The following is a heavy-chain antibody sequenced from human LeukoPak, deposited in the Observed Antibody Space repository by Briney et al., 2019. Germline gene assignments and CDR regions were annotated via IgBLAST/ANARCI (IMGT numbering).Heavy chain of an antibody. J-gene: IGHJ4*02. CDR3: AKEEPPSIVVPAAVSN. Sequence: GGSLRLSCAASGFTFSSYWMHWVRQAPGKGLVWVSRINTDGSSTSYADSVKGRFTISRDNAKNTLYLQMNSLRAEDTAVYYCAKEEPPSIVVPAAVSNWGQGTLVTVSS. V-gene: IGHV3-74*01. CDR2: INTDGSST. D-gene: IGHD2-2*01. CDR1: GFTFSSYW.